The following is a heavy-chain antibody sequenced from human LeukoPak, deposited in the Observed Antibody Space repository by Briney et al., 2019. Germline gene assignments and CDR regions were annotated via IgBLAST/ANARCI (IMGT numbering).Heavy chain of an antibody. V-gene: IGHV1-69*02. CDR3: ARGSRSSIDY. J-gene: IGHJ4*02. D-gene: IGHD6-6*01. Sequence: SVKVSCKASGGTFSSYTISWVRQAPGQGLEWMGRIIPIRGIANYAQKFQGRVTITADKSTSTAYMELSSLRSEDTAVYYCARGSRSSIDYWGQGTLVTVSS. CDR2: IIPIRGIA. CDR1: GGTFSSYT.